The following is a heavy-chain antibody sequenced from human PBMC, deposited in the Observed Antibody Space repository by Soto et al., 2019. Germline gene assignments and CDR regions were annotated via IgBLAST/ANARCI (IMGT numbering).Heavy chain of an antibody. CDR3: ATNHDDISGRTPLLFDS. V-gene: IGHV4-31*03. Sequence: QVQLQESGPGLVKPSQTLSLTCTVSGDSIGTGGYYWDWIRQHPGKGPEWIGYIHYSGNTYYNPSLTSRSTLSLDTSKNQSSLHLSSVTAADTAVYYCATNHDDISGRTPLLFDSWGQGTLVTVSS. J-gene: IGHJ4*02. D-gene: IGHD3-22*01. CDR1: GDSIGTGGYY. CDR2: IHYSGNT.